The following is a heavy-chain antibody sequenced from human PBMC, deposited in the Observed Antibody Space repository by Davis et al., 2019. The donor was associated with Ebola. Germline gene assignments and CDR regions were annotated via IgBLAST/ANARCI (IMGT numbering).Heavy chain of an antibody. CDR1: GFTFSNAW. Sequence: GGSLRLSCAASGFTFSNAWMSWVRQAPGKGLEWVAFIRYDGSNKYYADSVKGRFTISRDNSKNTLYLQMNSLRAEDTAVYYCAKDQFEVYAILWSYGMDVWGQGTTVTVSS. V-gene: IGHV3-30*02. CDR2: IRYDGSNK. J-gene: IGHJ6*02. D-gene: IGHD2-8*01. CDR3: AKDQFEVYAILWSYGMDV.